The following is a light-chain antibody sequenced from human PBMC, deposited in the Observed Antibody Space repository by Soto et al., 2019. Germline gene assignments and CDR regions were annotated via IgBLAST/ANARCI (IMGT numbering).Light chain of an antibody. V-gene: IGKV3-15*01. CDR1: QTVSIN. J-gene: IGKJ2*01. CDR2: DAS. CDR3: QKYNTWPHT. Sequence: EIVMTQSPATLSVSPGERATLSCRASQTVSINLAWYQQKPGQAPRLLIFDASTRATGIPARFSGSGSGTEFTLTISSRQSEDFAVYYCQKYNTWPHTFGQGTKLEI.